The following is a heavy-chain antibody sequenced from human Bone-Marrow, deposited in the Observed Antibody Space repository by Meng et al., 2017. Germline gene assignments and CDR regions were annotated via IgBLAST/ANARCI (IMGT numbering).Heavy chain of an antibody. V-gene: IGHV4-34*01. D-gene: IGHD4-11*01. Sequence: QVKLKQGGAGLLKPSETLSLTCVVSGGSFSAYYWSWIRQPPGKGLEWIGEINHSGSTNYNPSLESRATISVDTSQNNLSLKLSSVTAADSAVYYCARGPTTMAHDFDYWGQGTLVTVSS. J-gene: IGHJ4*02. CDR1: GGSFSAYY. CDR2: INHSGST. CDR3: ARGPTTMAHDFDY.